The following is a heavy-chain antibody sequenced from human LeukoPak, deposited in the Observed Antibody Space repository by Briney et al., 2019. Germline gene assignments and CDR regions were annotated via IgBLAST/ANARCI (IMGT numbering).Heavy chain of an antibody. CDR2: IYPGDSDT. J-gene: IGHJ3*02. CDR3: ARLLERRPDAFDI. V-gene: IGHV5-51*01. D-gene: IGHD1-1*01. CDR1: GYSFTSYW. Sequence: GESLKISCKGSGYSFTSYWIGWVRPMPGKGLEWMGIIYPGDSDTRYSPSFQGQVTISADKSISTAYLQWSSLKASDTAMYYCARLLERRPDAFDIWGQGTMVTVSS.